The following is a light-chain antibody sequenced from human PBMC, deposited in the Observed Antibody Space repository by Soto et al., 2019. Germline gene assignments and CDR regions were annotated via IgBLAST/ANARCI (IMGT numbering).Light chain of an antibody. CDR2: DVS. V-gene: IGKV1-5*01. Sequence: DIQMTQTPSTLSASVGDRVTITCRASQSVSRWLAWYQQKPGKAPKLLIFDVSSLESGVPSRFSGSGFGTEFTLTVSSLQPDDFATYYCQQYSTYWTFGQGTKVDIK. CDR1: QSVSRW. CDR3: QQYSTYWT. J-gene: IGKJ1*01.